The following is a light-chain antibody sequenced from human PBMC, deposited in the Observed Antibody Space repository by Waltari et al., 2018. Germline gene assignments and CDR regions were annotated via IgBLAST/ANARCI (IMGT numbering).Light chain of an antibody. Sequence: QLVLTQSPSTSASLGASAKLTCTLSSGHSSNIIAWHQQQPEKGPRYLMKVNSDGSHSKGDEIHDHFSGSSSGAERYLTISSLRSEDEADYDCQTGGHGTWVFGGGTKLTVL. V-gene: IGLV4-69*01. CDR1: SGHSSNI. CDR3: QTGGHGTWV. CDR2: VNSDGSH. J-gene: IGLJ3*02.